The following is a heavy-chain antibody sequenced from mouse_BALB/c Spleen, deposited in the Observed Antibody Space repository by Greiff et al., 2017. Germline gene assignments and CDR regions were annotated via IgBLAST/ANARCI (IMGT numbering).Heavy chain of an antibody. J-gene: IGHJ2*01. CDR1: GYTFTSYW. CDR3: TRGDYYGSSPDY. Sequence: EVQLQQSGTVLARPGASVKMSCKASGYTFTSYWMHWVKQRPGQGLEWIGAIYPGNSDTSYNQKFKGKAKLTAVTSTSTAYMELSSLTNEDSAVYYCTRGDYYGSSPDYWGQGTTLTVSS. V-gene: IGHV1-5*01. D-gene: IGHD1-1*01. CDR2: IYPGNSDT.